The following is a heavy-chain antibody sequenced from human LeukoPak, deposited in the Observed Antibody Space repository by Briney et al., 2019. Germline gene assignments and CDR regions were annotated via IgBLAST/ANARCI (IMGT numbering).Heavy chain of an antibody. CDR2: IKQDGSEK. D-gene: IGHD6-13*01. J-gene: IGHJ3*02. Sequence: PGGSLRLSCAASGFTFSSYWMSWVRQAPGKGLEWVANIKQDGSEKYYVDSVKGRFTISRDNAKNSLYLQMNSLRAESTAVYYCAREWESSSWPWNPANDAFDIWGQGTMVTVSS. V-gene: IGHV3-7*01. CDR1: GFTFSSYW. CDR3: AREWESSSWPWNPANDAFDI.